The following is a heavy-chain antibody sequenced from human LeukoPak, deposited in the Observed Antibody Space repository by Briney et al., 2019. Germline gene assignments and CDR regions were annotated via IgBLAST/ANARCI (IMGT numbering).Heavy chain of an antibody. Sequence: SETLSLTCTVSGGSISSFYWSWLRQPPGKGLEWIGYIYYSGSTNYNPSLKSRVTISVDTSKNQFSLRLSSVTAADTAVYYCAREDPQTTVPEGLDVWGQGTTVTVSS. D-gene: IGHD4-17*01. CDR2: IYYSGST. CDR1: GGSISSFY. J-gene: IGHJ6*02. CDR3: AREDPQTTVPEGLDV. V-gene: IGHV4-59*01.